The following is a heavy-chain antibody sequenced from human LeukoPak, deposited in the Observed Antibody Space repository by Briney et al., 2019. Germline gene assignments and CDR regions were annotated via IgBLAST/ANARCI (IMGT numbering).Heavy chain of an antibody. D-gene: IGHD1-14*01. V-gene: IGHV3-74*01. Sequence: GGSLRLSCVASGFALSDSWMRWVRQTPGKGLVWVSHISPDGTVTNYADFVKGRFIISRDNAKNTVFLQINSLRAEDTSVYFCARDVGFSPDRWGQGTLVTVSS. J-gene: IGHJ1*01. CDR3: ARDVGFSPDR. CDR1: GFALSDSW. CDR2: ISPDGTVT.